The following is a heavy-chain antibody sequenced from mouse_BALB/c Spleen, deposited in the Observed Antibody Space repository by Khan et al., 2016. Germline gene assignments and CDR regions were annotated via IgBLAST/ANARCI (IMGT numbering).Heavy chain of an antibody. CDR3: ARGDYGNYAAY. CDR2: IDPQNGNT. D-gene: IGHD2-1*01. V-gene: IGHV14-1*02. J-gene: IGHJ3*01. Sequence: VQLQQSGAELVRPGASVKLSCKASGFNIKDNFIHWVRQMPDQGLECIGWIDPQNGNTIYAPKFQGRASITADTSSNTADLQLSSLTSEDTAVYYCARGDYGNYAAYWGQGALVTVSA. CDR1: GFNIKDNF.